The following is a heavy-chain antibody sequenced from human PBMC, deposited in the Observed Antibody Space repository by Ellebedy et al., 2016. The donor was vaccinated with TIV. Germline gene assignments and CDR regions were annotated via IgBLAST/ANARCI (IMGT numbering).Heavy chain of an antibody. J-gene: IGHJ4*02. CDR2: IYSGGVR. CDR1: GFTVNNNY. D-gene: IGHD2-15*01. V-gene: IGHV3-53*01. CDR3: ARDRHCVGGRCYSV. Sequence: PGGSLRLSCAASGFTVNNNYMRWFRQAPGKGLEWVSPIYSGGVRYYAASVKGRFTISRANSNNTVYLQLNSLRVEDTAVYYCARDRHCVGGRCYSVWGQGTLVTVSS.